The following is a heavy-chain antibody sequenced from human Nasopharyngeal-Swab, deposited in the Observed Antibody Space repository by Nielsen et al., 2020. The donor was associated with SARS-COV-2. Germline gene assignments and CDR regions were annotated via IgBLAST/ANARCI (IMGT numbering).Heavy chain of an antibody. CDR2: IIPIFGAA. V-gene: IGHV1-69*06. J-gene: IGHJ4*02. CDR1: GGTFSSYA. CDR3: ARSTGSSGVDFDY. Sequence: SVKVSCKASGGTFSSYAISWVRQAPGQGLEWMGGIIPIFGAANYAQKFQGRVTITADKSTSTAYMELSSLRSEDTAVYYCARSTGSSGVDFDYWGQGTLVTVSS. D-gene: IGHD3-10*01.